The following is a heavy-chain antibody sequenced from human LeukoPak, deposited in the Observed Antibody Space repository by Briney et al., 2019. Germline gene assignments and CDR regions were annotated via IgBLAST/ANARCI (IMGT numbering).Heavy chain of an antibody. CDR1: GGSISSYY. CDR3: ARHQGIAVVEDYGMDV. J-gene: IGHJ6*02. Sequence: SETLSLTCTVSGGSISSYYWSWIRQPPGKGLEWIGYIYYSGSTNYNPSLKSRVTISVDTSKNQFSLKLSSVTAADTAVYYCARHQGIAVVEDYGMDVWGQGTTVTVSS. D-gene: IGHD6-19*01. CDR2: IYYSGST. V-gene: IGHV4-59*08.